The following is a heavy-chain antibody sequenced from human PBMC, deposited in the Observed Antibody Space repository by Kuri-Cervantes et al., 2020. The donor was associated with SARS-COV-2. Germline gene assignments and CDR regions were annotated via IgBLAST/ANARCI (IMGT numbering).Heavy chain of an antibody. CDR2: INHSGST. J-gene: IGHJ4*02. D-gene: IGHD3-3*01. Sequence: SQTLSLTCAVYGGSFSGYYWSWIRQPPGKGLEWIGEINHSGSTNYNPSLKSRVTISVDTSKNQFSLKLSSVTAADTAVYYCARGTIFGVYLFDYWGQGTLVT. V-gene: IGHV4-34*01. CDR1: GGSFSGYY. CDR3: ARGTIFGVYLFDY.